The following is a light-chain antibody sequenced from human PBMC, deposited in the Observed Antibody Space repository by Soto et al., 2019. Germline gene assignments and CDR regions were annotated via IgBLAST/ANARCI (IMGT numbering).Light chain of an antibody. CDR3: QLYGSSPTWA. CDR1: QSVNSAY. V-gene: IGKV3-20*01. Sequence: EIVLTQSPGTLSLSPGERATLSCRASQSVNSAYVAWYQQNPGQAPRVLIYGASTRATGIPHRFSGSGSGTDFSLTTSSLEPEDSAMYYCQLYGSSPTWAFGQGTKVEIK. CDR2: GAS. J-gene: IGKJ1*01.